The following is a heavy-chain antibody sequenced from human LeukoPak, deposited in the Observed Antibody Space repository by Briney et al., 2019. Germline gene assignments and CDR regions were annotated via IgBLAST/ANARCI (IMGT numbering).Heavy chain of an antibody. CDR1: GFTFSSCW. V-gene: IGHV3-74*01. Sequence: GGSLRLSCAASGFTFSSCWMHWVRQVPGKGLVWVSRINRDGSSTNYADSVKGRFTISRDNAKNTLYLQMNSLRVEDTAVYYCANLYGDYPDYWGQGTLVTVSS. CDR2: INRDGSST. D-gene: IGHD4-17*01. J-gene: IGHJ4*02. CDR3: ANLYGDYPDY.